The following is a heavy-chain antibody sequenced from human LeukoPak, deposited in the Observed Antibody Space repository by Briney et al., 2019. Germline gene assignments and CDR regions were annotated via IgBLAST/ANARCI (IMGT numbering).Heavy chain of an antibody. CDR3: ARWDVQGRLDP. CDR2: SNPNSGAT. CDR1: GYTFTGYY. Sequence: ASVKVSCKASGYTFTGYYLHWVRQAPGQGLEWMGWSNPNSGATNYAQKFQGRVTMTRDTSISTAYMDLSRLRSDDTAVYYCARWDVQGRLDPWGQGTLVTVSS. J-gene: IGHJ5*02. V-gene: IGHV1-2*02. D-gene: IGHD3-10*02.